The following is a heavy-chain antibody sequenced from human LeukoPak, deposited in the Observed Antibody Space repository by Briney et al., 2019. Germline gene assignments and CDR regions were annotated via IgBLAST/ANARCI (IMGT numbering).Heavy chain of an antibody. J-gene: IGHJ4*02. D-gene: IGHD5-18*01. CDR3: ARKAYSYGYALDS. V-gene: IGHV4-39*01. CDR1: GGSVSSGSYY. Sequence: SETLSLTCTVSGGSVSSGSYYWSWIRQPPGKGLEWIGSIYYSGSTYYNPSLKSRVTISVDTSKNQFSLKLSSVTAADTAVYYCARKAYSYGYALDSWGQGTLVTVSS. CDR2: IYYSGST.